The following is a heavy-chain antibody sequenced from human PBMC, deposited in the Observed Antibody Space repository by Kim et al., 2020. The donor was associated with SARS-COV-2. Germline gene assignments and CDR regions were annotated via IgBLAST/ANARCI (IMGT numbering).Heavy chain of an antibody. CDR2: TA. V-gene: IGHV3-49*02. J-gene: IGHJ4*02. D-gene: IGHD3-22*01. CDR3: TRDWAYYYDQ. Sequence: TAEYAASVKGRFTISRDDSKSIAYLQMNSLKTEDTAVYYCTRDWAYYYDQWGQGTLVTVSS.